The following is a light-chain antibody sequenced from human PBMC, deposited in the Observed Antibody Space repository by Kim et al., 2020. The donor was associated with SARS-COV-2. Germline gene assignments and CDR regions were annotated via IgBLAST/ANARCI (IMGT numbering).Light chain of an antibody. V-gene: IGKV3-20*01. CDR2: GAS. Sequence: LSPGERATLSCGAIKTIQSKFLAWYQQKTGQPPRLLIYGASYRAAGVPDRFSGSGSETYFTLTITGLEPDDIAVYYCQQYGDSQYTFGQGTKLEI. J-gene: IGKJ2*01. CDR3: QQYGDSQYT. CDR1: KTIQSKF.